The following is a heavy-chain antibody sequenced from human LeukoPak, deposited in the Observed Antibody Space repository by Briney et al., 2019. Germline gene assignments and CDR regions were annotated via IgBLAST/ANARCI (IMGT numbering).Heavy chain of an antibody. J-gene: IGHJ4*02. D-gene: IGHD3-22*01. Sequence: GGSLRLSCAASGFTFSDYYMSWIRQAPGKGLEWVSYISYSGSTIFYADSVKGRFTISRDNAKNSLYLQMNSLRAEDTAVYYCAKDRLGYYDSSGYYFPGDNWGQGTLVTVSS. CDR3: AKDRLGYYDSSGYYFPGDN. CDR2: ISYSGSTI. V-gene: IGHV3-11*01. CDR1: GFTFSDYY.